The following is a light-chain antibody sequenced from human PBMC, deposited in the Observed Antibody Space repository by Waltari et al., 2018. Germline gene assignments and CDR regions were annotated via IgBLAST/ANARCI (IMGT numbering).Light chain of an antibody. V-gene: IGLV1-47*01. CDR1: SSNIGTNY. Sequence: QSVLTQPPSASGTPGQRVTISCSGSSSNIGTNYVYWFQQLPGTAPKLFVYRNHRRPSKAPDGCSDSKSCSIAYHAISRLRSEDEADYYCVAWDDSLSGRVFGGGTKVTVL. J-gene: IGLJ3*02. CDR2: RNH. CDR3: VAWDDSLSGRV.